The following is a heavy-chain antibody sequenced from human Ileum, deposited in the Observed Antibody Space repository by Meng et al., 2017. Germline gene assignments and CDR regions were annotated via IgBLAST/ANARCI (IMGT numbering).Heavy chain of an antibody. D-gene: IGHD6-13*01. CDR1: GGSFSGYY. V-gene: IGHV4-34*01. CDR3: ARAWSSSWSFLDF. CDR2: INRGGNT. J-gene: IGHJ4*02. Sequence: LQWGAGLFKPSETLSPTCAVSGGSFSGYYWTWIRQSPGKGLEWIGEINRGGNTNYNPSLKSRITMSVDTSKNQFFLNLTSVTPADTAVYYCARAWSSSWSFLDFWGQGGLVTVSS.